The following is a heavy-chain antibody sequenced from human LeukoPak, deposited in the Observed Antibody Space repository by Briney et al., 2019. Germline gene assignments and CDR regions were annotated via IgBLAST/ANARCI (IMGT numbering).Heavy chain of an antibody. J-gene: IGHJ3*02. V-gene: IGHV1-24*01. CDR3: ATGGYYGSSWYAQDAFDI. CDR1: GYTLTELS. Sequence: ASVKVSCKVSGYTLTELSMHWVRQAPGKGLEWMGGFDPEDGETIYAQKFQGRVTMTEDTSTDTAYMELSSLRSEDTAVYYCATGGYYGSSWYAQDAFDIWGQGTMVTVSS. D-gene: IGHD6-13*01. CDR2: FDPEDGET.